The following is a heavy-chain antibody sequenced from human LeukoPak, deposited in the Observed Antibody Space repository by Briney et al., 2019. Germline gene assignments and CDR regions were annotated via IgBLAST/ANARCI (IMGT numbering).Heavy chain of an antibody. J-gene: IGHJ5*02. D-gene: IGHD1-26*01. CDR2: IIPIFGTA. CDR3: ARVAARYWEKGANWFDP. CDR1: GGTFSSYA. Sequence: ASVKVSCKASGGTFSSYAISWVRQAPGQGLEWMGRIIPIFGTANYAQKFQGRVTITTDESTSTAYMELSSLRSEDTAVYYCARVAARYWEKGANWFDPWGQGTLVTASS. V-gene: IGHV1-69*05.